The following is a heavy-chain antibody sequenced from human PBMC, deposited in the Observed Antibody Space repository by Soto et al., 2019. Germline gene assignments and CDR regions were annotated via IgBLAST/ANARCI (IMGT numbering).Heavy chain of an antibody. Sequence: ESVGGVVQPGRSLRLSCAASGFTFSSYGMHWVRQAPGKGLEWVAVIWYDGSNKYYADSVKGRFTISRDNSKNTLYLQMNSLRAEDTAVYYCAREGDTATRSGIDYWGQGTLVTFSS. D-gene: IGHD5-18*01. CDR1: GFTFSSYG. V-gene: IGHV3-33*01. J-gene: IGHJ4*02. CDR3: AREGDTATRSGIDY. CDR2: IWYDGSNK.